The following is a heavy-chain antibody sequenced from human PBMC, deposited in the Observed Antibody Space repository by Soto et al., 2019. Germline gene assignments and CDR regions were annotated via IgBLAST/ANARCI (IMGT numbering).Heavy chain of an antibody. CDR3: ASGLRVPGTGY. D-gene: IGHD3-3*01. V-gene: IGHV3-7*01. J-gene: IGHJ4*02. CDR2: INEEGKRK. CDR1: GLSFSTYW. Sequence: EEQLVESGGGLVQAGGSLRLSCVVSGLSFSTYWMNWARQAPGKGLEWLANINEEGKRKNYVDSVRGRFTISRDNANNLLYLQMNGLRVDDTAVYFCASGLRVPGTGYWGQGTLVTVSS.